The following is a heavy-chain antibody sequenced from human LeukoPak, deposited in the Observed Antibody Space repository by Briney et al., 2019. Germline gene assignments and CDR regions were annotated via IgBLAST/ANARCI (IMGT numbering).Heavy chain of an antibody. D-gene: IGHD2-2*01. CDR3: ARQKCTSASCLTKNAFDI. Sequence: PSETLSLTCTVSGSIIGYYWSWIRPPPGKGLEWIGYIYTSGSTNYNPSLESRVTISVDTSKNQFSLDLSSVTAADTAVYYCARQKCTSASCLTKNAFDIWGQGTMVTVSS. J-gene: IGHJ3*02. CDR1: GSIIGYY. CDR2: IYTSGST. V-gene: IGHV4-4*09.